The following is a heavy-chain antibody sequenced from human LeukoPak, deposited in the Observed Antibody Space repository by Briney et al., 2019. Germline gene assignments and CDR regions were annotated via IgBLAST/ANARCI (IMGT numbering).Heavy chain of an antibody. V-gene: IGHV4-38-2*02. CDR3: ATREEAHTSPGAFEI. Sequence: PSETLSLTCTVSGYSISSGYYWGWIRQSPGKGLEWIGNIYHIGNTYYNPSLKSRVTISVDKSKNQFSLKLSSVTAADTAVYFCATREEAHTSPGAFEIWGQGTMVTVSS. D-gene: IGHD1-14*01. J-gene: IGHJ3*02. CDR2: IYHIGNT. CDR1: GYSISSGYY.